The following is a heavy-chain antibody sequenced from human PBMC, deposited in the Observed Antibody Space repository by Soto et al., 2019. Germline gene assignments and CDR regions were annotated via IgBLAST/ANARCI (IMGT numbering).Heavy chain of an antibody. CDR1: GFTFSTYS. Sequence: PGGSLRLSCAASGFTFSTYSMNWVRQAPGKGLEWVAVIWYDGSNKYYADSVKGRFTISRDNSKNTLYLQMNSLRAEDTAVYYCVRGERGGFDIWGQGTKVTVSS. D-gene: IGHD1-26*01. V-gene: IGHV3-33*08. CDR3: VRGERGGFDI. J-gene: IGHJ3*02. CDR2: IWYDGSNK.